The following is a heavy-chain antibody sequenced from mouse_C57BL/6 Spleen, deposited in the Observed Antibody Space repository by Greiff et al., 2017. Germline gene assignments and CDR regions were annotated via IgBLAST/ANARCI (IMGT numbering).Heavy chain of an antibody. Sequence: VQLQQSGPELVKPGASVKISCNASGYSFTGYYMHWVKQSSEKSLEWLGEINPSTGATSYNQQFKGKATFTVDKSSRTAYMQLNILTSEDSAVYYCARGDYDRGAMDYWGQGTSVTVSS. CDR1: GYSFTGYY. V-gene: IGHV1-43*01. CDR2: INPSTGAT. J-gene: IGHJ4*01. CDR3: ARGDYDRGAMDY. D-gene: IGHD2-4*01.